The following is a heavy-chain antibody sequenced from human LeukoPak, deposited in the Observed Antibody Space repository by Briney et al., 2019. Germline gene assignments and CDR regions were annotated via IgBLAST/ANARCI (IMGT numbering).Heavy chain of an antibody. CDR3: GRQGTYSSSWSSFDY. Sequence: KTSETLSLTCAVSGYSISSGYYWGWLRQPPGKGLEWIGSIYHSGSTYYNPSLKSRVTISVDTSKNQFSLKLGSVTAADTAVYYCGRQGTYSSSWSSFDYWGQGTLVTVSS. CDR1: GYSISSGYY. V-gene: IGHV4-38-2*01. CDR2: IYHSGST. J-gene: IGHJ4*02. D-gene: IGHD6-13*01.